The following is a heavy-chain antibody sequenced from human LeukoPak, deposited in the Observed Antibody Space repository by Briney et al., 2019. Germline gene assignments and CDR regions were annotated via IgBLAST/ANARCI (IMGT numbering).Heavy chain of an antibody. CDR2: ISTSGGAI. V-gene: IGHV3-11*01. CDR1: GFTFSDYY. J-gene: IGHJ4*02. CDR3: VRDWGAMAAYDY. Sequence: SGGSLRLSCAASGFTFSDYYMSWIRQAPGKGLEWVAYISTSGGAIYYADSVKGRFTISRDNAKNSLYLQMDNLRVEDTALYYCVRDWGAMAAYDYWAREPWSPS. D-gene: IGHD6-19*01.